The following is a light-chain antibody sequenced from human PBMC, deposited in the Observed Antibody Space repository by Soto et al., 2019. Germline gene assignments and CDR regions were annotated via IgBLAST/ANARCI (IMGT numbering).Light chain of an antibody. CDR2: DVS. Sequence: QSVLTQPRSVSGSPGQSFSISCTGTSSDVGGYNYVSWYQQHPGKAPKLMIYDVSKRPSGVPDRFSGSKSGNTASLTISGLQAEDEADYYCCSYAGSYTLGVFGTGTKVTV. CDR3: CSYAGSYTLGV. CDR1: SSDVGGYNY. V-gene: IGLV2-11*01. J-gene: IGLJ1*01.